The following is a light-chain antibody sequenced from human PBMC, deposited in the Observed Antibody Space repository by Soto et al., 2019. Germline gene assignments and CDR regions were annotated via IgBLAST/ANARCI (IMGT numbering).Light chain of an antibody. CDR3: QQRSNWPIT. CDR2: DAS. CDR1: QSVSSY. V-gene: IGKV3-11*01. Sequence: EIVLTQAPATLSLSPGERSTLSCRASQSVSSYLAWYQQKPGQXPRXXIYDASNRATGIPARFSGSGSGTDVTLTISSLEPEDFAVYYGQQRSNWPITFGQGTRLEIK. J-gene: IGKJ5*01.